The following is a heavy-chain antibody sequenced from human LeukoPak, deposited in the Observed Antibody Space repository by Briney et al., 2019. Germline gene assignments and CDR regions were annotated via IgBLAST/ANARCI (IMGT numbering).Heavy chain of an antibody. D-gene: IGHD2-2*01. CDR2: ISSSSSTI. CDR1: GFTFSSYG. Sequence: GGSLRLSCAASGFTFSSYGMNWVRQAPGKGLEWVSYISSSSSTIYYADSVKGRFTISRDNAKNSLYLQMNSLRAEDAAVYYCARAMWGYCSSTSCSCDYWGQGTLVTVSS. J-gene: IGHJ4*02. V-gene: IGHV3-48*01. CDR3: ARAMWGYCSSTSCSCDY.